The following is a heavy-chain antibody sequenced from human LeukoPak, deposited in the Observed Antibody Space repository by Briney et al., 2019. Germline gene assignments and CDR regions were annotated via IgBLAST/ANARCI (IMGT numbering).Heavy chain of an antibody. Sequence: GASVKVSCKASGYTFTSYDINWVRQATGQGLEWMGWMNPNSGNTGYAQKFQGRVTITRNTSISTAYMELSSLRSEDTAVYYCARTPTYSSSWLPSLFDYWGQGTLVTVSS. CDR1: GYTFTSYD. CDR2: MNPNSGNT. D-gene: IGHD6-13*01. J-gene: IGHJ4*02. CDR3: ARTPTYSSSWLPSLFDY. V-gene: IGHV1-8*03.